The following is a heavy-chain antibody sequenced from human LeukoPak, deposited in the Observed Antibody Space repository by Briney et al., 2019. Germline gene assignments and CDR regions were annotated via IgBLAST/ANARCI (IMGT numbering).Heavy chain of an antibody. Sequence: PSEALLLSCAVSVDSISSGGYSWSWIRQPPGKGLDWLGYIYHSGSTYYLPSIKSRVTISVDRSNTQFSLKLRSVPAADTAVYYCAAVTVTTPNDAFDIWGQGTMVTVSS. V-gene: IGHV4-30-2*01. CDR3: AAVTVTTPNDAFDI. CDR1: VDSISSGGYS. D-gene: IGHD4-17*01. J-gene: IGHJ3*02. CDR2: IYHSGST.